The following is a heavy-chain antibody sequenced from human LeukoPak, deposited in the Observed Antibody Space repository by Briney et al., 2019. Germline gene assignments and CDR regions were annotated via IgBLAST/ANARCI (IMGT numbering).Heavy chain of an antibody. CDR2: INVNSGGT. D-gene: IGHD1-26*01. V-gene: IGHV1-2*02. Sequence: ASLKVSCKASGYTFTDDYIHWVRQAPGQGLEWMGWINVNSGGTNYAQKFYARVTMTRDTSISTAYMELSRLRSDDTAVYYCARGRWESHPHVFDYWGQGTLVTVSS. J-gene: IGHJ4*02. CDR3: ARGRWESHPHVFDY. CDR1: GYTFTDDY.